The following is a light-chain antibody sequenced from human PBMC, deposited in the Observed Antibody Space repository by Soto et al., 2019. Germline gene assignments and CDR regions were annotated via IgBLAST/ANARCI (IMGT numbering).Light chain of an antibody. Sequence: ILMTQSPATLSVSAGERATLSCRASQSVSNNLAWYQQKPGKAPRLLIYDASTRATGIPARFSGSGSGTEFPLTISGLQSADFAVYYCQQYNIWPPWTFGQGTKVEIK. J-gene: IGKJ1*01. CDR2: DAS. V-gene: IGKV3-15*01. CDR3: QQYNIWPPWT. CDR1: QSVSNN.